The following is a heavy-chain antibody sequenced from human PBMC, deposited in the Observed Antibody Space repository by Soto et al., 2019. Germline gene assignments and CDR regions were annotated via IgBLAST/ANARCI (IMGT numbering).Heavy chain of an antibody. Sequence: SETLSLTCTVSGASISSYYWSWIRQPPGKGLEWIGYIYYSGSTNYNPSLKSRVTISVDTSKNQFSLKLSSVTAADTAVYYCARYPGIAQLTYYYYMDVWGKGTTVTVSS. CDR2: IYYSGST. V-gene: IGHV4-59*08. CDR3: ARYPGIAQLTYYYYMDV. J-gene: IGHJ6*03. CDR1: GASISSYY. D-gene: IGHD6-13*01.